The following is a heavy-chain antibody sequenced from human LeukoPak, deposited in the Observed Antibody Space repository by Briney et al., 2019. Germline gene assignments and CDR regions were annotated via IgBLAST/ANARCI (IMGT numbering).Heavy chain of an antibody. V-gene: IGHV4-34*01. D-gene: IGHD5-12*01. CDR1: GGSFSGYY. CDR2: INHSGST. J-gene: IGHJ4*02. CDR3: AGVGYGGYVRRDMFDY. Sequence: PSETLSLTCAVYGGSFSGYYWSWIRQPPGKGLEWIGEINHSGSTNYNPSLKSRVTISVDTSKNQFSLKLSSVTAADTAVYYCAGVGYGGYVRRDMFDYWGQGTLVTVSS.